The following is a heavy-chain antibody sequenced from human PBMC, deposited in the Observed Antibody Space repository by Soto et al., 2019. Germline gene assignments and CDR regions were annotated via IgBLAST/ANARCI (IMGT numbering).Heavy chain of an antibody. CDR2: IFHGGTT. CDR1: GGSISSGGHS. D-gene: IGHD3-16*01. J-gene: IGHJ4*02. Sequence: SETLSLTCAVSGGSISSGGHSWNWIRQPLGRGLEWIGYIFHGGTTHYNPSLKSRVTISVDKSKNQFSLRLNSVTAADTAVYYCASSFFYDYDWGEAPIGLWGQGSPVPGSS. CDR3: ASSFFYDYDWGEAPIGL. V-gene: IGHV4-30-2*01.